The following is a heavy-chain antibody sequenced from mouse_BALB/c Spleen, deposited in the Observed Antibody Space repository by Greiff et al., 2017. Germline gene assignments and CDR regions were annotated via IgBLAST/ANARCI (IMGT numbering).Heavy chain of an antibody. D-gene: IGHD2-14*01. CDR3: ARDYRYDERTFAY. CDR1: GFTFSSYA. V-gene: IGHV5-6-5*01. J-gene: IGHJ3*01. Sequence: DVMLVESGGGLVKPGGSLKLSCAASGFTFSSYAMSWVRQTPEKRLEWVASISSGGSTYYPDSVKGRFTISRDNARNILYLQMSSLRSEDTAMYYCARDYRYDERTFAYWGQGTLVTVSA. CDR2: ISSGGST.